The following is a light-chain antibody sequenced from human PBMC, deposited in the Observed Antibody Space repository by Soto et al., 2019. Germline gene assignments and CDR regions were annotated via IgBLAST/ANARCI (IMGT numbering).Light chain of an antibody. J-gene: IGKJ3*01. CDR2: AAS. Sequence: AIRMTQSPSSLSASTGDRVTITCRASQGISSYLAWYQQKPGKAPKLLIYAASTLQSGVRSRFSGSGSGTDFNLPVSCLQSEDFATYYCQQYYSYPFTFGPGTKVDI. CDR3: QQYYSYPFT. CDR1: QGISSY. V-gene: IGKV1-8*01.